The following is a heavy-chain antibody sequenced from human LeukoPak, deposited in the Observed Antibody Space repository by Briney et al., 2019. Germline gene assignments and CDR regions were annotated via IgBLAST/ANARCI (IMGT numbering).Heavy chain of an antibody. D-gene: IGHD6-19*01. CDR3: VREDSGSHSDAFDL. Sequence: AGSLRLSCAASGFSFSTYDMHWVRQRPGKGLEWVAIVGTAGDTYYPGSVKGRFTISRDNVRRSLYLEMSSLTAGDTAIYFCVREDSGSHSDAFDLWGQGAVVTVSS. J-gene: IGHJ3*01. CDR1: GFSFSTYD. V-gene: IGHV3-13*01. CDR2: VGTAGDT.